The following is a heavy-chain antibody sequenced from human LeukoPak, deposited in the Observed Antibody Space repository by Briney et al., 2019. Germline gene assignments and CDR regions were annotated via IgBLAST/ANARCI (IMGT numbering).Heavy chain of an antibody. Sequence: GGSLKLSCAASGFTVSGNYMSWVRQAPGKGLEWVSVIYSGGSTYYADSVKGRFTISRDNSQNTLYLQMNSLRAEDTAVYYCARDLSVTPGFYWGQGTLVTVSS. CDR2: IYSGGST. CDR3: ARDLSVTPGFY. J-gene: IGHJ4*02. D-gene: IGHD4-23*01. V-gene: IGHV3-53*01. CDR1: GFTVSGNY.